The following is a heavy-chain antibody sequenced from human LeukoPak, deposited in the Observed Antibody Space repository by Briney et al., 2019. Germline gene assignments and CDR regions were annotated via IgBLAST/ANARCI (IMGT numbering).Heavy chain of an antibody. D-gene: IGHD4-17*01. V-gene: IGHV3-7*01. Sequence: GGSLRLSCAASGFTFSSYWMTWVRQAPGKGLEWVANIKQDGSDKYYVDSVKGRFTISRDNAENSLFLQMNGLRADDTAIYYCARSPGSTTTVTYYDSWGQGTLVTVSS. CDR3: ARSPGSTTTVTYYDS. CDR2: IKQDGSDK. CDR1: GFTFSSYW. J-gene: IGHJ4*02.